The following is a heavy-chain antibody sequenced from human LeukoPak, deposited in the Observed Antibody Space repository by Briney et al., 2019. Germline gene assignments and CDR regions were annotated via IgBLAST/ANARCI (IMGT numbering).Heavy chain of an antibody. V-gene: IGHV4-61*02. CDR2: IYTSGST. J-gene: IGHJ4*02. CDR1: GGSVSSGSYY. CDR3: ARARGDSSGYYWSSYFDY. Sequence: SQTLSLTCTVSGGSVSSGSYYWSWIRQPAGKGLEWIGRIYTSGSTNYNPSLKSRVTISVDTSKNQFSLKLSSVTAADTAVYYCARARGDSSGYYWSSYFDYWGQGTLVTVSS. D-gene: IGHD3-22*01.